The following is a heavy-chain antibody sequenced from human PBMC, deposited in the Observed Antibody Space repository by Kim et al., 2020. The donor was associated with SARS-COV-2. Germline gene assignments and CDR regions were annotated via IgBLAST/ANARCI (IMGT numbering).Heavy chain of an antibody. J-gene: IGHJ4*02. CDR1: GFTFSSYA. Sequence: GGSLRLSCAASGFTFSSYAMSWVRQAPGKGLEWVSAISGSGGSTYYADPVKGRITISRDNSKHTLYLQMNSLRAEDTAVYYCAKSLKSPYYYDSSGYYYPFDYWGQGTLVTVSS. CDR2: ISGSGGST. V-gene: IGHV3-23*01. CDR3: AKSLKSPYYYDSSGYYYPFDY. D-gene: IGHD3-22*01.